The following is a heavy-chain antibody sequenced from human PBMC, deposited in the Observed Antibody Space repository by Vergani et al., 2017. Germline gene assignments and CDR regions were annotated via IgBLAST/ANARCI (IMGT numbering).Heavy chain of an antibody. J-gene: IGHJ4*02. CDR3: AGSRVGRDGYNPFDY. CDR1: GFTFRDYY. D-gene: IGHD5-24*01. CDR2: ISSSSSYT. Sequence: QVQLVESGGGLVKPGGSLRLSCAASGFTFRDYYMSWIRQAPGKGLGWVSYISSSSSYTNHADSVKGRFTISRDNAKNSLYLQMNSLRAEDTAVYYCAGSRVGRDGYNPFDYWGQGTLVTVSS. V-gene: IGHV3-11*05.